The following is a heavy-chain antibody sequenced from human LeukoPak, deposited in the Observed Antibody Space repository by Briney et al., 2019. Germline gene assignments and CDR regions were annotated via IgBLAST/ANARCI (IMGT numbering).Heavy chain of an antibody. J-gene: IGHJ4*02. CDR3: ARDCSGGSCYGY. V-gene: IGHV1-2*02. Sequence: ASVKVSCKASGYTFTSYYMHWVRQAPGQGLEWMGWINPNSGGTNYAQKFQGRVTMTRDTSISTAYMELSRLRSDDTAVYYCARDCSGGSCYGYWGQGTLVTVSS. D-gene: IGHD2-15*01. CDR1: GYTFTSYY. CDR2: INPNSGGT.